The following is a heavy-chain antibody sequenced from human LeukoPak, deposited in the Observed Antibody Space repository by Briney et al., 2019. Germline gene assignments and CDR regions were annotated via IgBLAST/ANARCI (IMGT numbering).Heavy chain of an antibody. CDR1: GGSMNTYY. D-gene: IGHD5-12*01. V-gene: IGHV4-59*01. CDR3: ARDGYSYIDY. J-gene: IGHJ4*02. CDR2: VYHTGKA. Sequence: SETLSLTCTVSGGSMNTYYWSWIRQSPGRGLEWIGYVYHTGKANYSPSLKSRLIISVDTSKNQFSLKLSSVTAADTAVYYCARDGYSYIDYWGQGALVTVSS.